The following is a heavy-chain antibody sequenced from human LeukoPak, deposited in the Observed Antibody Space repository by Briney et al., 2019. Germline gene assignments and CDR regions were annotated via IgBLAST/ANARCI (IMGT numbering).Heavy chain of an antibody. CDR3: AKGDYSNYRGYFDY. CDR1: GFTFSSYA. Sequence: GGSLRLSCAASGFTFSSYAMSWVRQAPGKGLEWVSAISGSGGSTYYADSVKGRLTISRDNSKNTLYLQMNSLRAEDTAVYYCAKGDYSNYRGYFDYWGQGTLVTVSS. V-gene: IGHV3-23*01. J-gene: IGHJ4*02. D-gene: IGHD4-4*01. CDR2: ISGSGGST.